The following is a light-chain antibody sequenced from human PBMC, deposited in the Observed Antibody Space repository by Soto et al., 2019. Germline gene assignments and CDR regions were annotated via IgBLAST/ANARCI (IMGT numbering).Light chain of an antibody. J-gene: IGKJ5*01. V-gene: IGKV3D-15*01. CDR2: YIS. CDR1: QSAGNF. Sequence: EIVMTQSPATLSVSPGETASLSCRASQSAGNFLAWYQKKPGQDPRLLIYYISTRATGIPARFSGSGSGTEFNLTINRLQSEDSAVYYCQQHNQWPITFGQGTRVEIK. CDR3: QQHNQWPIT.